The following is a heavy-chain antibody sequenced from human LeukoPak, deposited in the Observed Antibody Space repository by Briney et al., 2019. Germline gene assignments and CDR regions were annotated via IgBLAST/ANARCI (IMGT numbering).Heavy chain of an antibody. Sequence: PSETLSLTCTVSGGSVSGYYWSWIRRPPARGLEWIGYIFYSGTTLYSPSLKSRVPMSVDTSENQFSLKLSSVTAADRGVYYCARQDVVPVIRRGFDFWGQGILVSVSS. CDR2: IFYSGTT. CDR3: ARQDVVPVIRRGFDF. D-gene: IGHD2-21*02. CDR1: GGSVSGYY. V-gene: IGHV4-59*08. J-gene: IGHJ4*02.